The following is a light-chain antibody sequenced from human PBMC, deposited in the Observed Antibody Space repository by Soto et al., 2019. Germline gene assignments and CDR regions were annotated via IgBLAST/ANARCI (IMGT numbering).Light chain of an antibody. V-gene: IGLV2-8*01. CDR3: SSSAGSNHWGV. CDR2: EVS. CDR1: SSDVGSYDY. J-gene: IGLJ3*02. Sequence: QSALTQPPSASGSPGQSVTISCTGTSSDVGSYDYVSWYQQHPGKAPKLMIYEVSKRPSGVPDRFSGSKSGNTASLTVSGLQAEDEADYYCSSSAGSNHWGVFGGGTKLTV.